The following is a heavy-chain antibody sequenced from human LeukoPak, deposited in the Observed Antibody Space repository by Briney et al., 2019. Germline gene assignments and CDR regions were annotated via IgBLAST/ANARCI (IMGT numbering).Heavy chain of an antibody. CDR3: AKSYYDSSGPQPHYYGMDV. Sequence: SSETLSLTCTVSGGSISSYYWSWIRQPPGKGLEWIGYIYYSGSTNYNPSLKSRVTISVDTSKNQFSLKLSSVTAADTAVYSCAKSYYDSSGPQPHYYGMDVWGQGTTVTVSS. D-gene: IGHD3-22*01. CDR2: IYYSGST. J-gene: IGHJ6*02. V-gene: IGHV4-59*01. CDR1: GGSISSYY.